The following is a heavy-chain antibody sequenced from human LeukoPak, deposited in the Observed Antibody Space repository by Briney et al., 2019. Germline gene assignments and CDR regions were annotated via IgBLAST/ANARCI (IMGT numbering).Heavy chain of an antibody. D-gene: IGHD5-18*01. CDR3: ARLDTSWSWFDP. Sequence: SETLSLTCTVSGGSISSSSYYWGWIRQPPGKGLEWIGSIYYSGSTYYNPSLKSRVTISVDTSKNQFSLELSSVTAADTAVYYCARLDTSWSWFDPWGQGTLVTVSS. V-gene: IGHV4-39*01. CDR2: IYYSGST. CDR1: GGSISSSSYY. J-gene: IGHJ5*02.